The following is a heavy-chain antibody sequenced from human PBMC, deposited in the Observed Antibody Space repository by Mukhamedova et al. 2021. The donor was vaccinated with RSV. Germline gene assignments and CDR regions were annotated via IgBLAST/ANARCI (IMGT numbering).Heavy chain of an antibody. CDR3: ATDSGPWTIFGVVDYYYYYGMDV. J-gene: IGHJ6*02. V-gene: IGHV1-24*01. D-gene: IGHD3-3*01. CDR2: DPEDGET. Sequence: DPEDGETIYAQKFQGRVTMTEDTSTDTAYMELSSLRSEDTAVYYCATDSGPWTIFGVVDYYYYYGMDVWGQGTTVTVS.